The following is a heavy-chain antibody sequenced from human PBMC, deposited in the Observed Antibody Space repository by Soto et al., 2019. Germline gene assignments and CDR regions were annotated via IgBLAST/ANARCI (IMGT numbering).Heavy chain of an antibody. CDR2: INPNSGGT. Sequence: GASVKVSCKASGYTFTGYYMHWVRQAPGQGLEWMGWINPNSGGTNYVQKFQGRVTMTRDTSISTAYMELSRLRSDDTAVYYCARGGSSWSNDAFDIWGQGTMVTGSS. J-gene: IGHJ3*02. CDR3: ARGGSSWSNDAFDI. V-gene: IGHV1-2*02. D-gene: IGHD6-13*01. CDR1: GYTFTGYY.